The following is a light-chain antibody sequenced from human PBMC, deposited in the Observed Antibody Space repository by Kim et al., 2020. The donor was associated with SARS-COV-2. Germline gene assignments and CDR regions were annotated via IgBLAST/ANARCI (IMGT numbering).Light chain of an antibody. CDR1: SSDVGGYNY. Sequence: SPGQSITLSCTGTSSDVGGYNYVSWYQQHPGKAPKLMIYDVSKRPAGVSNRFSGSKSGNTASLTISGLQAEDEADYYCSSYTSSSTVFGGGTKLTVL. J-gene: IGLJ3*02. CDR2: DVS. CDR3: SSYTSSSTV. V-gene: IGLV2-14*04.